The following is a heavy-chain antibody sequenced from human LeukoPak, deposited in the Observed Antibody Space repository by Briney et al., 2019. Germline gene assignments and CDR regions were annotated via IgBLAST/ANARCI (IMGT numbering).Heavy chain of an antibody. D-gene: IGHD3-22*01. V-gene: IGHV5-51*01. J-gene: IGHJ3*02. CDR2: IYPGESDT. CDR1: GYRFTSYW. Sequence: GESLEISLQGPGYRFTSYWIGWVPQIPGKGLEGMGIIYPGESDTTYSPSFKGQVTISADKSISTAYLQWSNLKASDTAMYYCARGPIYYYDSSGYYGAFDIWGQGTMVTVSS. CDR3: ARGPIYYYDSSGYYGAFDI.